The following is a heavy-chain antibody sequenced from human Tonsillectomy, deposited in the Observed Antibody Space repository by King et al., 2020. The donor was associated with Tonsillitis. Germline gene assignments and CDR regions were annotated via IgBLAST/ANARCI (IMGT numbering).Heavy chain of an antibody. V-gene: IGHV3-23*04. D-gene: IGHD3/OR15-3a*01. CDR1: GFTFSNSA. CDR3: AEAWTTNYYFDD. J-gene: IGHJ4*02. CDR2: ISGGGYNT. Sequence: VQLVESGGGLVQPGGSLRLSCAASGFTFSNSAMNWVRQAPGKGLEWVSGISGGGYNTYYADSVKGRFTISRDNSKNILYLQLNSLRAEDTAVYYCAEAWTTNYYFDDWGQGTLVTVSS.